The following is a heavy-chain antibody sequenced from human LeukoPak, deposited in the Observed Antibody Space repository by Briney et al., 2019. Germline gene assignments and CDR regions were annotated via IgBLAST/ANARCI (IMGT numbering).Heavy chain of an antibody. CDR1: GGTFSSYA. Sequence: SVKVSCKASGGTFSSYAISWVRQAPGQGLEWMGGIIPIFGTANYAQKFQGRVTMTRDMSTSTVYMELSSLRSEDTAVYYCAREGRIVANDYWGQGTLVTVSS. CDR3: AREGRIVANDY. CDR2: IIPIFGTA. V-gene: IGHV1-69*05. D-gene: IGHD2-15*01. J-gene: IGHJ4*02.